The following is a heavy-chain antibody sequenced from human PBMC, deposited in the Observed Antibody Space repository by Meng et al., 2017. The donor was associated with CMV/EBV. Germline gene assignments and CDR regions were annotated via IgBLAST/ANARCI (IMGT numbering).Heavy chain of an antibody. D-gene: IGHD1-26*01. V-gene: IGHV1-18*01. Sequence: ASVKVSCKASGYTFTSYGISWVRQAPGQGLEWMGWISAYNGNTNYAQKLQGRVTMTTDTSTSTAYMELRSLRTDDTAVYYCARVGPDSGSYSDDSWGQGTLVTVSS. CDR1: GYTFTSYG. J-gene: IGHJ4*02. CDR2: ISAYNGNT. CDR3: ARVGPDSGSYSDDS.